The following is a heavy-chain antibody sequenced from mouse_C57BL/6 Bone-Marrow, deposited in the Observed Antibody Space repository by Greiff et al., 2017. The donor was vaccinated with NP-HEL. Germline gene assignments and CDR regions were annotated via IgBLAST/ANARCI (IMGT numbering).Heavy chain of an antibody. Sequence: VQLQQSGAELARPGASVKLSCKASGYTFTSYGISWVKQSSGQGLEWIGEIYPRSGNTYYNEKFKGKATLTADKSSSTAYMELRSLTSEDSAVYFGARSYYYGSSLYYFDYWGQGTTLTVSS. CDR3: ARSYYYGSSLYYFDY. CDR1: GYTFTSYG. J-gene: IGHJ2*01. V-gene: IGHV1-81*01. D-gene: IGHD1-1*01. CDR2: IYPRSGNT.